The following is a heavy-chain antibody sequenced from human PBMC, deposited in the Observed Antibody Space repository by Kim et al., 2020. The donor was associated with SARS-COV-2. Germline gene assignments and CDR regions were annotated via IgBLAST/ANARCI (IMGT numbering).Heavy chain of an antibody. D-gene: IGHD3-10*01. CDR2: T. Sequence: TNYSPSLRGPVTISVDTSKNQFSLKLSSVTAADTAVYYCASGLWFGDLDSWGQGTLVTVSS. J-gene: IGHJ5*01. CDR3: ASGLWFGDLDS. V-gene: IGHV4-34*01.